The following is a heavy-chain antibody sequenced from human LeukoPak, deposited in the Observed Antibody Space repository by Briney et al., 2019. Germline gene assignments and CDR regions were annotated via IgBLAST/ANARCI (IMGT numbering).Heavy chain of an antibody. J-gene: IGHJ6*03. CDR2: IYPGDSDA. CDR1: GYSFSNYW. V-gene: IGHV5-51*01. Sequence: HGESLRISCKGSGYSFSNYWIAWVRQMPGTGLEWMGIIYPGDSDARYSPSFQGQVTISADKSISTAYLQWRSLKASDTAIYFCARQAVVASSLYYYFLGVGGTGTTVTVSS. CDR3: ARQAVVASSLYYYFLGV. D-gene: IGHD2-15*01.